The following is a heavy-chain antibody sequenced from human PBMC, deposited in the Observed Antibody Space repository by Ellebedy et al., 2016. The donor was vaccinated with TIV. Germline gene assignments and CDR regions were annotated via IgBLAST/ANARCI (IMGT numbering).Heavy chain of an antibody. CDR2: TKQDGSEK. V-gene: IGHV3-7*01. J-gene: IGHJ3*02. CDR1: GFTFSTYW. CDR3: ARDRRDLPFDAFDI. Sequence: PGGSLRLSCAASGFTFSTYWMSWVRQAPGRGLEWVANTKQDGSEKFYVDSVKGRFTISRDNAKNSLYLQMNSLRAEDTAVYYCARDRRDLPFDAFDIWGQGTMVTISS.